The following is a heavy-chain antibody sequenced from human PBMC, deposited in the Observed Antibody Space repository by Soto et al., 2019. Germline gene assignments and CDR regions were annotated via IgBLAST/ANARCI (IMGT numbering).Heavy chain of an antibody. V-gene: IGHV3-23*01. Sequence: EVQLLESGGGLVQPGGSLRLSCAASRFTFSSYAMNWVRQAPGKGLEWVSVISSSGGSTYYADSVKGRFTISRDNSKNMLYLQMNSLRAEDTAVYYCARRSSSWYFDYWGQGTLVTVSS. CDR2: ISSSGGST. CDR3: ARRSSSWYFDY. D-gene: IGHD6-13*01. CDR1: RFTFSSYA. J-gene: IGHJ4*02.